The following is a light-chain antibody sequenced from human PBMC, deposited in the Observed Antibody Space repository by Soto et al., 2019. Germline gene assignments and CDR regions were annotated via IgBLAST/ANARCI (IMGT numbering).Light chain of an antibody. V-gene: IGKV2-28*01. Sequence: EIVMTQSPPSLTVTPGEPASISCRSSQRLLHSNGNNFLDWYLQKPGQSPQLLIYLGSNRDSGVPDRVSGSGAGTDFTLKISRVEAEDVGVYYCMQALQTPYTFGQGTRLEIK. CDR3: MQALQTPYT. CDR1: QRLLHSNGNNF. J-gene: IGKJ5*01. CDR2: LGS.